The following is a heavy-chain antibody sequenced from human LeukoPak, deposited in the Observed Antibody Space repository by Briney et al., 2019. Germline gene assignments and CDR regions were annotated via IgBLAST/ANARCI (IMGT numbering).Heavy chain of an antibody. D-gene: IGHD3-22*01. J-gene: IGHJ3*02. Sequence: GGSLRLSCAASGFTFSSYSMNWVRQAPGKGRECVSSISSSSSYIYYADSVKGRFTISRDNAKNSLYLQMNSLRAEDTAVYYCARPTYYDSSGYYNLGDAFDTWGQGTMVTVSS. CDR3: ARPTYYDSSGYYNLGDAFDT. CDR2: ISSSSSYI. V-gene: IGHV3-21*01. CDR1: GFTFSSYS.